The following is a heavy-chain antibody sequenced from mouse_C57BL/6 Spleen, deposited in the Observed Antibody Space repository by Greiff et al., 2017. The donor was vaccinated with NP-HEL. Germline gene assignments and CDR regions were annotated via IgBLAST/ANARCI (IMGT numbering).Heavy chain of an antibody. D-gene: IGHD1-1*01. CDR3: ARERYYYGSTPYYFDY. V-gene: IGHV5-17*01. J-gene: IGHJ2*01. CDR1: GFTFSDYG. CDR2: ISSGSSTI. Sequence: VQLKESGGGLVKPGGSLKLSCAASGFTFSDYGMHWVRQAPEKGLEWVAYISSGSSTIYYADTVKGRFTISRDNAKNTLFLQMTSLRSEDTAMYYCARERYYYGSTPYYFDYWGQGTTLTVSS.